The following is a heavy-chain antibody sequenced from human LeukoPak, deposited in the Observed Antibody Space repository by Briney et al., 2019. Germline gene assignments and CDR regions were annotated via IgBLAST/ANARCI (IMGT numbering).Heavy chain of an antibody. CDR1: GFTFSGHF. J-gene: IGHJ4*02. D-gene: IGHD1-26*01. Sequence: GGSLRLSCSASGFTFSGHFMHWVRQAPGKGLEYVSSISVNGDKTYYAESVKGRFTISRDNSKNTLYLQLSSLRVEDTAVYYCIKDRIGTWSFDHWGQGTLLTVSS. CDR3: IKDRIGTWSFDH. CDR2: ISVNGDKT. V-gene: IGHV3-64D*06.